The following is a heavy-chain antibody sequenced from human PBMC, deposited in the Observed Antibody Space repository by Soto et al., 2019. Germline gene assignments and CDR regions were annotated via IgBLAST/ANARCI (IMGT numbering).Heavy chain of an antibody. Sequence: SGGSLRLSCAASGFTVSSNYMSWVRQAPGKGLEWVSVIYSGGSTYYADSVKGRFTISRDNSKNTLYLQMNSLRAEDTAVYYCARDEYYYYGMDVWGQGTTVTVSS. CDR2: IYSGGST. CDR3: ARDEYYYYGMDV. J-gene: IGHJ6*02. CDR1: GFTVSSNY. V-gene: IGHV3-53*01.